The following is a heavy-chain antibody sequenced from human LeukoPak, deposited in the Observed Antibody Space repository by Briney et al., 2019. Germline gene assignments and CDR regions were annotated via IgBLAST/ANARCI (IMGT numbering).Heavy chain of an antibody. Sequence: SETLSLTCAVYGGSFSGYYWSWIRQPPGKGLEWIGEINHSGSTNYNPSLKSRVTISVDTSKNQFSLKLSSVTAADTAVYYCARSRRIFGVVIFDYWGQGTLVTVSS. V-gene: IGHV4-34*01. CDR3: ARSRRIFGVVIFDY. D-gene: IGHD3-3*01. CDR2: INHSGST. J-gene: IGHJ4*02. CDR1: GGSFSGYY.